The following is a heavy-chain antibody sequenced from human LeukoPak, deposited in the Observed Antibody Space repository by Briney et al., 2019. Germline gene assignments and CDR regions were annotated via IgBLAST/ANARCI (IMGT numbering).Heavy chain of an antibody. CDR1: GGSLSSYY. CDR2: IYCSGST. D-gene: IGHD5-24*01. Sequence: PSKTLSLTCTVSGGSLSSYYWSWIRQPPGKGLEWIGYIYCSGSTNYNPSLKSRVTISVDTSKNQFSLKLSSVTAADTAVYYCARVAGDGYKFDYWGQGTLVTVSS. V-gene: IGHV4-59*01. J-gene: IGHJ4*02. CDR3: ARVAGDGYKFDY.